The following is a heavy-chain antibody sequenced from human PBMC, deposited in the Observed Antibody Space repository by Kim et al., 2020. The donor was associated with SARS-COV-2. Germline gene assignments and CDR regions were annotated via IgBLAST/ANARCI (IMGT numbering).Heavy chain of an antibody. CDR3: AARYCSSTSCPKMGDY. V-gene: IGHV4-34*01. CDR1: GGSFSGYY. D-gene: IGHD2-2*01. Sequence: SETLSLTCAVYGGSFSGYYWSWIRQPPGKGLEWIGEINHSGSTNYNPSLKSRVTISVDTSKNQFSLKLSSVTAADTAVYYCAARYCSSTSCPKMGDYWGQGTLVTVSS. CDR2: INHSGST. J-gene: IGHJ4*02.